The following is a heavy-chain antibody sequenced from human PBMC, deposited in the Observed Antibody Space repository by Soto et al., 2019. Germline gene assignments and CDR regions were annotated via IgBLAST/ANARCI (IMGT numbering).Heavy chain of an antibody. V-gene: IGHV3-30*03. CDR2: ISYVGGIK. Sequence: QVQLVESGGGVVQPGRSLRLSCAASGFTFSTYGMHWVRQAPGKGLEWVAVISYVGGIKYYADSVKGRFTISRDNSKDTLYLQMNSLKTEDTAVYYCARWLTGDDALDIWGQGTMVTVSS. CDR1: GFTFSTYG. CDR3: ARWLTGDDALDI. J-gene: IGHJ3*02. D-gene: IGHD3-9*01.